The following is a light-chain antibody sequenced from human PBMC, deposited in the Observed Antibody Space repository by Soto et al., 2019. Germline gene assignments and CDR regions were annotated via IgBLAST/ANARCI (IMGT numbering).Light chain of an antibody. Sequence: DIQMTHSPSSLSASIGVRVTITFRGSQSISIYLNWYQQKPGKAPRLLIYAATSLQSGVPSRFSGGGSGADFTLTVSSLQPEDFATYYCQQSYSTPHTFGQGTKVDIK. CDR1: QSISIY. J-gene: IGKJ1*01. CDR2: AAT. V-gene: IGKV1-39*01. CDR3: QQSYSTPHT.